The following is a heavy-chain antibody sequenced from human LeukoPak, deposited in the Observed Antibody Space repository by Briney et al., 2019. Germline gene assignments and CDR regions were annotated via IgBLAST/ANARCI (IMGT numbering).Heavy chain of an antibody. CDR1: GFTFSSYG. J-gene: IGHJ4*02. D-gene: IGHD1-20*01. CDR2: ISGSGGGT. Sequence: GGTLRLSCAASGFTFSSYGMSWVRQAPGKGLEWVSAISGSGGGTYYADSVKGRFTISRDNSKNTLYLQMNSLRAEDTAVYYCAKDSGVTGTILSYWGQGTLVTVSS. V-gene: IGHV3-23*01. CDR3: AKDSGVTGTILSY.